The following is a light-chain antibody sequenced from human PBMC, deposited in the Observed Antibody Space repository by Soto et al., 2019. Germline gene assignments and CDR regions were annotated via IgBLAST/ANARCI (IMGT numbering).Light chain of an antibody. CDR1: QSISRW. CDR3: QQYNTYST. V-gene: IGKV1-5*01. J-gene: IGKJ5*01. Sequence: DIQMTQSPSTLSASVGDGVTVTCRASQSISRWLSWYQQKPGKAPQALIYDASSLKSGVPSRFSGNGSGTEFTLTISSLQPDDFATYYCQQYNTYSTFGQGTRLEIK. CDR2: DAS.